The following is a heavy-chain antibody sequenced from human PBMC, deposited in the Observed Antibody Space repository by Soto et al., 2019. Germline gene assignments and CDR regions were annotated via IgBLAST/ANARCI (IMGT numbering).Heavy chain of an antibody. Sequence: SETLSLTCTVSGGSISSGDYYWSWIRQPPGKGLEWIGYIYYSGSTYYNPSLKSRVTISRDSSTNTLFLQMDSLRADDTAVYYCARAGIDIDVYYYYYALDVWGQGTAVTVSS. CDR2: IYYSGST. D-gene: IGHD6-13*01. CDR3: ARAGIDIDVYYYYYALDV. V-gene: IGHV4-30-4*01. CDR1: GGSISSGDYY. J-gene: IGHJ6*02.